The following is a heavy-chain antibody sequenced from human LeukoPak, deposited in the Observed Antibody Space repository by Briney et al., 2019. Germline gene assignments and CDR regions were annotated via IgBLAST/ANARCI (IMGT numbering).Heavy chain of an antibody. D-gene: IGHD3-10*01. CDR1: GASISRGYYS. CDR3: AMYGSGTRIDF. Sequence: SETLSLTCTVSGASISRGYYSWTWIRQPPGKGLEWIGYHYHSGSAYYNPSLKSRVTISVDRSKNQFSLKLTSVTAADTAVHFCAMYGSGTRIDFWGPGTLVTVSS. V-gene: IGHV4-30-2*01. CDR2: HYHSGSA. J-gene: IGHJ4*02.